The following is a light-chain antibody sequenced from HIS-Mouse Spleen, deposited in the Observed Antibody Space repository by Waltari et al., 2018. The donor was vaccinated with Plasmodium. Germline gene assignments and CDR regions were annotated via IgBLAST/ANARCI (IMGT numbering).Light chain of an antibody. CDR2: EVS. Sequence: QSALTQPPSASGSPGPSVTISCTGTSSDVGGYNYVSWYQQHPGKAPKLMIYEVSKRPAGGPYRFSGSKSGNTASLTVSGLQAEDEADYYCSSYAGSNNLVFGGGTKLTVL. J-gene: IGLJ3*02. CDR3: SSYAGSNNLV. V-gene: IGLV2-8*01. CDR1: SSDVGGYNY.